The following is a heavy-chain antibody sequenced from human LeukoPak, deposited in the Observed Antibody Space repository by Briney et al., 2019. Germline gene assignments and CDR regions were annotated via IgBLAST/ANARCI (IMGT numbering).Heavy chain of an antibody. V-gene: IGHV3-23*01. CDR3: AKGGTGYCSSSSCLYYFHY. CDR2: ISDSSAT. J-gene: IGHJ4*02. CDR1: GFTFSTYA. Sequence: GGSLRLSCAASGFTFSTYAMSWVRQAPGKGLEWVSTISDSSATYYADSVKGRFSTSRDNSKNTLYLQMNSLRAEDAAVYYCAKGGTGYCSSSSCLYYFHYWGQGTLVTVSS. D-gene: IGHD2-2*01.